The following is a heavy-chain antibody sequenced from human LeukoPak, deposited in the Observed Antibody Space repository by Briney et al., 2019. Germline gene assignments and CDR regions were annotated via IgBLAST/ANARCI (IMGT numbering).Heavy chain of an antibody. CDR1: GFTFSSYW. D-gene: IGHD5-18*01. CDR2: INNDGSSA. Sequence: GGSLRLSCAASGFTFSSYWMHWVRQTPGKGLIYISRINNDGSSANYADSVRGRFTISRDNAENTLYLQMNSLRAEDTAIYHCARDSAWIQFNDWGQGTLVTVSS. J-gene: IGHJ4*02. V-gene: IGHV3-74*01. CDR3: ARDSAWIQFND.